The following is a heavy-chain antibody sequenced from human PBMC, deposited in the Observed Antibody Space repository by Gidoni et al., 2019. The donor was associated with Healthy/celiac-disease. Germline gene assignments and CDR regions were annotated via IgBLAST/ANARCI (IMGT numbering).Heavy chain of an antibody. Sequence: EVQLVESGGGLVQPGGSLRLSCAASGFTFSSYSMNWVRQALGKGLEWVSYISSSSSTIYYADSVKGRFTISRDNAKNSLYLQMNSLRDEDTAVYYCARGGLSGGSLRGGVWGQGTTVTVSS. CDR2: ISSSSSTI. CDR3: ARGGLSGGSLRGGV. D-gene: IGHD2-15*01. V-gene: IGHV3-48*02. J-gene: IGHJ6*02. CDR1: GFTFSSYS.